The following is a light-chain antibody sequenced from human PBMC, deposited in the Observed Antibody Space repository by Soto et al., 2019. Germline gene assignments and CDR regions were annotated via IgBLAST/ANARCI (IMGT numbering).Light chain of an antibody. Sequence: QSALTQPASVSGSPGQSITISCTGTSSDVGGYDFVSWYQQYPGKAPKLIIYAVSKRPSGVSNRFSGSKSGNTASLTISGLQAEDEADYYCNSYARTAGVVFGGGTKLTVL. CDR3: NSYARTAGVV. CDR2: AVS. CDR1: SSDVGGYDF. V-gene: IGLV2-14*01. J-gene: IGLJ2*01.